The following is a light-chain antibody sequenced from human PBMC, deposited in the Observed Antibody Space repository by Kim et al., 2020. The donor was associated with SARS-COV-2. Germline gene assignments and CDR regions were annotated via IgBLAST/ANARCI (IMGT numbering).Light chain of an antibody. Sequence: KTVNHSSTRSSGSIASNYVQWYQQRPGSAPTTVIYADNQRPSGVPDRFSGSIDSSSNSASLTISGLKTEDEADYYCQSYDSSNQGVFGGGTQLTVL. CDR3: QSYDSSNQGV. J-gene: IGLJ2*01. V-gene: IGLV6-57*03. CDR1: SGSIASNY. CDR2: ADN.